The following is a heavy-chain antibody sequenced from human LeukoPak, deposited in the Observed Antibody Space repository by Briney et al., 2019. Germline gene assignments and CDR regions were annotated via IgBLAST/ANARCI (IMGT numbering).Heavy chain of an antibody. V-gene: IGHV4-34*01. Sequence: SETLSLTCAVYGGSFSGYYWSWIRQPPGKGLEWIGEINHSGSTNYNPSPKSRVTISVDTSKNQFSLKLSSVTAADTAVYYCARGLVATWYYYGMDVWGQGTTVTVSS. CDR1: GGSFSGYY. CDR3: ARGLVATWYYYGMDV. CDR2: INHSGST. D-gene: IGHD5-12*01. J-gene: IGHJ6*02.